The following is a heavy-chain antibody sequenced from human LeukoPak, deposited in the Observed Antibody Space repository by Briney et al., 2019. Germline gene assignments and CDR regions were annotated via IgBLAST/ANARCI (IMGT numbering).Heavy chain of an antibody. V-gene: IGHV3-23*01. CDR2: ISASGVST. Sequence: GGSLRLSCTASGFTFGDYAMNWVRQAPGRGLEWVSGISASGVSTYYTDSVKGRFTISRDNSKNTLFMQMNSLRDEDTALYYCAKYVGQSGSNYYGLDVWGQGTAVTVSS. CDR1: GFTFGDYA. J-gene: IGHJ6*02. D-gene: IGHD1-26*01. CDR3: AKYVGQSGSNYYGLDV.